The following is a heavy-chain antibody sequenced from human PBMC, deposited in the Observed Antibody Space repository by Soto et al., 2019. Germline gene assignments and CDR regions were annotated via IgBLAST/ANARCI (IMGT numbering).Heavy chain of an antibody. Sequence: EVQLVESGGGLVKPGGSRRLSCAASGCTVRSFTMNWVRQAPGKGLEWVSTISSNSAYIYYTDALRGRFTISRDNAKNSLHLQMNSLRAKDTAVYYCTRDASRDSSARGWFDPWGPGTLVTVSS. D-gene: IGHD6-13*01. CDR2: ISSNSAYI. CDR1: GCTVRSFT. J-gene: IGHJ5*02. CDR3: TRDASRDSSARGWFDP. V-gene: IGHV3-21*02.